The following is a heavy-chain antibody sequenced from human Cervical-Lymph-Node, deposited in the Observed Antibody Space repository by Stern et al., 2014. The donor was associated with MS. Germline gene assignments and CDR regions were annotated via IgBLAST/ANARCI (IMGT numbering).Heavy chain of an antibody. J-gene: IGHJ5*01. CDR3: AKSYSSSWSGWIDS. V-gene: IGHV3-9*01. D-gene: IGHD6-13*01. Sequence: EVQLVESGGGLVQPGRSLRLSCSASQITFADYGFHWVRQVPAQGLEWVAGIVWNSATKSYADSVKGRFTISRDNARDSLYLQMNNLTPDDTALYYCAKSYSSSWSGWIDSWGQGILVTVSS. CDR2: IVWNSATK. CDR1: QITFADYG.